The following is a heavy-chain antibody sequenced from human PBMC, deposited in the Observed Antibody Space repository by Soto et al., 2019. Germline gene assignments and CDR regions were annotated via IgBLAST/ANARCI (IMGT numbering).Heavy chain of an antibody. CDR2: INPSGGST. D-gene: IGHD5-18*01. CDR1: GYTFTSYY. V-gene: IGHV1-46*01. J-gene: IGHJ6*02. Sequence: GASVKVSCKASGYTFTSYYMHWVRQAPGQGLEWMGIINPSGGSTSYAQKFQGRVTMTRDTSTSTVYMELSSLRSEDTAVYYCARDSRGYSYGYYYYYGMDVWGQGTTVTVS. CDR3: ARDSRGYSYGYYYYYGMDV.